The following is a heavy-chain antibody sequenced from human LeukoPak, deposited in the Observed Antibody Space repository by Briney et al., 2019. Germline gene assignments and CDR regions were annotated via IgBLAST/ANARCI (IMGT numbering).Heavy chain of an antibody. V-gene: IGHV3-21*01. Sequence: SGGSLRLSCAASGFTFSSYSMNWVRQAPGKGLEWVSSISSSSSYIYYADSVKGRFTISRDNAKNSLYLQMNSLRAEDTAVYYCARSGLTIFGVVARYFDYWGQGTLVTVPS. CDR3: ARSGLTIFGVVARYFDY. CDR1: GFTFSSYS. D-gene: IGHD3-3*01. CDR2: ISSSSSYI. J-gene: IGHJ4*02.